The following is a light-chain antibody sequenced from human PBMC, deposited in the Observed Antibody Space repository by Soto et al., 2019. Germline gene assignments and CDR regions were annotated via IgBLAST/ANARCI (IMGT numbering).Light chain of an antibody. CDR1: QSGRSSR. V-gene: IGKV3-20*01. CDR3: HQYGSSPLT. Sequence: EIVLTQSPGTLSLSPGERAILSCRASQSGRSSRLAWYLQKPGQAPRLLIYGVSSRATCIPDRFSGSGSGTDFPLTIIRLEQEAIAVYYCHQYGSSPLTFGGGNKVEL. CDR2: GVS. J-gene: IGKJ4*01.